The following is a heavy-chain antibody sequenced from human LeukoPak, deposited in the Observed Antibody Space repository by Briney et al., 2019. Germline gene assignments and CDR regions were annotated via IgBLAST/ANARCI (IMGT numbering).Heavy chain of an antibody. CDR3: ARGAPYGDYYSYYYYGMDV. D-gene: IGHD4-17*01. CDR1: GGSFSGYY. V-gene: IGHV4-34*01. Sequence: PSETLSLTCAVYGGSFSGYYWSWIRQPPGKGLEWIGEINHSGSTNYNPSLKSRVTISVDTSKNQFSLKLSSVIAADTAVYYCARGAPYGDYYSYYYYGMDVWGQGTTVTVSS. J-gene: IGHJ6*02. CDR2: INHSGST.